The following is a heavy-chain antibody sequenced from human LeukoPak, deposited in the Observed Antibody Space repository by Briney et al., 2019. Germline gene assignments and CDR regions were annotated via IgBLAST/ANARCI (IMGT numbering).Heavy chain of an antibody. V-gene: IGHV3-30-3*01. Sequence: PGRSLRLSCAASGFTFSSYAMHWVRQAPGKGLEWVAVISYDGSNKYYADSVKGRFTISRDNSKNTLYLQMNSLGAEDTAVYYCARAPGRNDAFDIWGQGTMVTVSS. D-gene: IGHD3-10*01. CDR1: GFTFSSYA. CDR2: ISYDGSNK. J-gene: IGHJ3*02. CDR3: ARAPGRNDAFDI.